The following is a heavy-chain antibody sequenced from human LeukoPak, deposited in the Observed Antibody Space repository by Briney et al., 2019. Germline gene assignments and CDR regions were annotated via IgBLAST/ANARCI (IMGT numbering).Heavy chain of an antibody. CDR2: IYYSGST. V-gene: IGHV4-59*01. CDR3: ARNRNDDAFDI. J-gene: IGHJ3*02. D-gene: IGHD1-20*01. Sequence: SETLSLTCTVSGGSISSYYWSWIGQPPGKGLEWIGYIYYSGSTNYNPSLKSRVTISVDTSKNQFSLKLSSVTAADTAVYYCARNRNDDAFDIWGQGTMVTVSS. CDR1: GGSISSYY.